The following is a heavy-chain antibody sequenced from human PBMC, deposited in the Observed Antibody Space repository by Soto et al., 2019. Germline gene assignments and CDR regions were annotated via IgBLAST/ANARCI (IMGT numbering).Heavy chain of an antibody. V-gene: IGHV2-5*02. J-gene: IGHJ6*03. Sequence: QITLKESGPTLVNPTQTLTLTCTFSGFSLTTRGVGVGWIRQPPGKALEWLALIYWDDDKRYSPSLKSRLTITKDTTKTQVVLTLTNMDPVDTATYYCAHVPGSGQLLYSYYYYMDVWGKGATVAVS. CDR1: GFSLTTRGVG. D-gene: IGHD3-10*01. CDR2: IYWDDDK. CDR3: AHVPGSGQLLYSYYYYMDV.